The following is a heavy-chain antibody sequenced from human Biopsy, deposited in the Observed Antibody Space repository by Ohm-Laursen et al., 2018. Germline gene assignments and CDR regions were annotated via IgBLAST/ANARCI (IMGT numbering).Heavy chain of an antibody. CDR2: FAPENGKT. CDR1: GYTLTELS. D-gene: IGHD1-1*01. J-gene: IGHJ4*02. V-gene: IGHV1-24*01. CDR3: AADINVWNVNY. Sequence: ATVKISCQVPGYTLTELSMHWVRQAPGKGLEWMGGFAPENGKTVYAQNFQARVSMTEDTSTDTAYMELRSLRSEDTAVYYCAADINVWNVNYWGQGTQVTVSS.